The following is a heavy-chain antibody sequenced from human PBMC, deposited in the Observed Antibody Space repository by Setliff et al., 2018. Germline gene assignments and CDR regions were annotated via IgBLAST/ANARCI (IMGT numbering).Heavy chain of an antibody. D-gene: IGHD3-3*01. J-gene: IGHJ2*01. CDR3: ARDATYYNFWSGYRYFDL. V-gene: IGHV3-21*04. CDR1: GFAFSTYT. Sequence: GGSLRLSCAASGFAFSTYTMNWVRLAPGKGLEWVSGISWNGGNMDYADSVKGRFTISRDNAKNSLYLQMNSLRAADTAVYYCARDATYYNFWSGYRYFDLWGRGTLVTVSS. CDR2: ISWNGGNM.